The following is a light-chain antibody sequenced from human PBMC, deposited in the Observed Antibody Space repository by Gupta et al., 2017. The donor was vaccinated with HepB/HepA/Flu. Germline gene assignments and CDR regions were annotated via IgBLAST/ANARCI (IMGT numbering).Light chain of an antibody. V-gene: IGKV3-20*01. CDR1: QSVSSSY. Sequence: QSPGTLSLSPGERSTLSCRASQSVSSSYLAWYQQKPGQAPRLLIYGASSRPTGIPERFSGSGSGTDFTLTISRLEPEDFAVYYCQQNGSSPLTFGGGTKVEIK. CDR2: GAS. J-gene: IGKJ4*01. CDR3: QQNGSSPLT.